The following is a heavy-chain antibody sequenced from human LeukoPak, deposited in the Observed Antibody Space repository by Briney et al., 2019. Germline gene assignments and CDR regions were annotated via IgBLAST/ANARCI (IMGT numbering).Heavy chain of an antibody. J-gene: IGHJ4*02. Sequence: PGGSLRLSCAASGFTFSDAWMSWVRQAPGKGLEWVGRIKSKTDGGTTDYAAPVKGRFTISRDDSKNALYLQMNSLKTEDIAVYYCTTHRSYSGYFEYWGQGTLVTVSS. V-gene: IGHV3-15*01. CDR1: GFTFSDAW. D-gene: IGHD1-26*01. CDR2: IKSKTDGGTT. CDR3: TTHRSYSGYFEY.